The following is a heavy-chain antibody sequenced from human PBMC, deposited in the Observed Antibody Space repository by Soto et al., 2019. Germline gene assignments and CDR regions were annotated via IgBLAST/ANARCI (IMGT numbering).Heavy chain of an antibody. J-gene: IGHJ4*01. CDR2: TNGDGSIT. CDR3: ARGYSSGPDY. CDR1: GFTFRNHW. V-gene: IGHV3-74*01. Sequence: EVQLVESGGGLVQPGGSLRLSCAASGFTFRNHWMHWVRQAPGKVLVWVSRTNGDGSITTYADSVKGRFTISRDNAKNTLYLQLNSLRAEDTALYYCARGYSSGPDYWGQGTLVTVSS. D-gene: IGHD6-19*01.